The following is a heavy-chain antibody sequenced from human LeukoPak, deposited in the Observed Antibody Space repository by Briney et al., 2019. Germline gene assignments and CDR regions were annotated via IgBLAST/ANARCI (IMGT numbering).Heavy chain of an antibody. J-gene: IGHJ4*02. D-gene: IGHD6-13*01. CDR3: ARDDPLAPPSSWSPLFDY. CDR1: GYTFTSYG. Sequence: ASVKVSCKASGYTFTSYGISWVRQAPGQGLEWMGWISAYNGNTNYAQKLQGRVTMTTDTSTSTAYMELRSLRSDDTAVYYCARDDPLAPPSSWSPLFDYWGQGTLVTVSS. CDR2: ISAYNGNT. V-gene: IGHV1-18*01.